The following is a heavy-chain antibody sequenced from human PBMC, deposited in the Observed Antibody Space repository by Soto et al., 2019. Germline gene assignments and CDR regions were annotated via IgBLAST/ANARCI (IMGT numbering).Heavy chain of an antibody. CDR1: GFTFSGYA. CDR3: ARTSASSDYYFYYEVDV. V-gene: IGHV3-30-3*01. Sequence: QVQLVESGGGAGQPGKSLRLSCAASGFTFSGYAMYWVRQAPGKGLEWVAIRSYDGSNRYYADSVKGRFTISRDNTKNTGYLQINILRADDTAVYFCARTSASSDYYFYYEVDVRGQGTTVTVS. J-gene: IGHJ6*02. CDR2: RSYDGSNR.